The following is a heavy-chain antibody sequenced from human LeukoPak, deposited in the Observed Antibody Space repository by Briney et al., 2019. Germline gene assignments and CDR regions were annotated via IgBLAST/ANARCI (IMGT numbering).Heavy chain of an antibody. Sequence: GRSLRLSCAASGFTFDDYAMHWVRQAPGQGLELVSGISWNSGSIGYADSVKGRFTISRVNAKNSLYLQMNSLRAEDTALYYFAKAFYCGWWFDYWGQGTLVTVSS. CDR2: ISWNSGSI. V-gene: IGHV3-9*01. CDR3: AKAFYCGWWFDY. J-gene: IGHJ4*01. D-gene: IGHD6-19*01. CDR1: GFTFDDYA.